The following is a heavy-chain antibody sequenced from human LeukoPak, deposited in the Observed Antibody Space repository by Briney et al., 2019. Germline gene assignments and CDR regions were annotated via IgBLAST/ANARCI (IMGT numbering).Heavy chain of an antibody. CDR2: VSSSGETT. D-gene: IGHD3-10*01. V-gene: IGHV3-23*01. CDR3: STAGVLWFGWLFSRYVDF. Sequence: PGGTLTLSCPASGFTVSSYGMTWVRQAPGKGLEWVSSVSSSGETTYYADSVKGRFTISRDNSKSTLYLQMNSLRVEDTALYYCSTAGVLWFGWLFSRYVDFWGQGTLVSVSS. CDR1: GFTVSSYG. J-gene: IGHJ4*02.